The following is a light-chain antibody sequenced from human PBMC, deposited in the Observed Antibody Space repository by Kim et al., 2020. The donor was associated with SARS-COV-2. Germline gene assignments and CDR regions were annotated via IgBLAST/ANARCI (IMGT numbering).Light chain of an antibody. CDR3: TSYTSSITWV. CDR2: AVT. J-gene: IGLJ3*02. Sequence: GQPITISCTGTSRAVGGYSFVSWYQQHPGKAPKLMIYAVTKRPSGVSNRFSGSKSGNTASLTISGLQAEDEADYYCTSYTSSITWVFGGGTQLTVL. CDR1: SRAVGGYSF. V-gene: IGLV2-14*04.